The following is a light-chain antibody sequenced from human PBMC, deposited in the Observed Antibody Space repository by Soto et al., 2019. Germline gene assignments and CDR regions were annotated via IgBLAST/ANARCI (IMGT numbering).Light chain of an antibody. J-gene: IGLJ1*01. CDR2: EVS. CDR1: SSDVGGSKY. CDR3: ASYTSSINYV. V-gene: IGLV2-14*01. Sequence: QPVLTQPASVSGSPGQSITISCTGTSSDVGGSKYVSWYQHHPGKAPKLMIYEVSNRPSGVSNRFSGSKSGNTASLTIAGLQAEDEAAYYCASYTSSINYVFGTGTKL.